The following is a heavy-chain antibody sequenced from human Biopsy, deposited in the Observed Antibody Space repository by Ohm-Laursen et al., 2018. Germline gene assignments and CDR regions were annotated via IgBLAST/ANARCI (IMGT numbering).Heavy chain of an antibody. CDR2: IKQDGSEK. Sequence: SLRLSCTASGFTFTDYWMIWVRRAPGKGLEWVANIKQDGSEKNYVDSVKGRFTITRDNAKNSLYLQMNSLRVEGTAVYYCARPKSRRALDVWGQGTMVTVSS. V-gene: IGHV3-7*01. J-gene: IGHJ3*01. CDR1: GFTFTDYW. D-gene: IGHD2-2*01. CDR3: ARPKSRRALDV.